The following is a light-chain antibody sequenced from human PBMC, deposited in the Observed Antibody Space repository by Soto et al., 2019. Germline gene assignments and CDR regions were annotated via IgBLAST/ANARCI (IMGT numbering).Light chain of an antibody. CDR3: QQYGRSPRVLFT. J-gene: IGKJ3*01. CDR2: DAS. V-gene: IGKV3-20*01. CDR1: QSVYSNY. Sequence: EIVLTQSPGTLSLSPGERATLSCRASQSVYSNYLAWYQQKPGQAPRLLIYDASRRATGIPDRFSGSGSGTDFTLTISRLEPEDSAVYYCQQYGRSPRVLFTFGPGTKVDIK.